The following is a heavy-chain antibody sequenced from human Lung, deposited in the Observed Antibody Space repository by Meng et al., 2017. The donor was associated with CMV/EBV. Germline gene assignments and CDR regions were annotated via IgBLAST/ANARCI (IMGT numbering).Heavy chain of an antibody. V-gene: IGHV4-4*03. CDR2: IYHSGST. Sequence: VQLQGAGPGVLKPPGSLSLSCPVAGGSMISTSWWSWVRQPPGKGLEWIGEIYHSGSTNYNPSLKSRVSISVDKSKNQFSLKLSSVTAADTAVYYCARADKVRFDYWGQGTLVTVSS. J-gene: IGHJ4*02. CDR1: GGSMISTSW. CDR3: ARADKVRFDY.